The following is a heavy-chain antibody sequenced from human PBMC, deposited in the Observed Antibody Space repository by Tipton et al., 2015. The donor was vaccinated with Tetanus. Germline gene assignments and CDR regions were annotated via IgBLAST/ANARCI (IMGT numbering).Heavy chain of an antibody. CDR2: INPKNGDT. CDR1: GYSFTGYY. V-gene: IGHV1-2*02. Sequence: VQPVQSGAEVKKPGASVRISCKTAGYSFTGYYVQWVRQAPGQGLEWMGWINPKNGDTKYEQKFQDRVTVTRDTPISTAYMELTGLRSDDTAVYYCASVSTPGQAMFDYWGQGTLVTVSS. CDR3: ASVSTPGQAMFDY. D-gene: IGHD5/OR15-5a*01. J-gene: IGHJ4*02.